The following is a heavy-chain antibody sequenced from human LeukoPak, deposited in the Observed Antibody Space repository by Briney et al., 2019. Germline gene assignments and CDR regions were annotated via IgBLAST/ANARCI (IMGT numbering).Heavy chain of an antibody. CDR1: GDSINNNNW. CDR3: AMGLAWKLDY. V-gene: IGHV4-4*02. J-gene: IGHJ4*02. D-gene: IGHD4-23*01. CDR2: IYHSGST. Sequence: SGNLSLTCAVSGDSINNNNWWSWVRQSPGKGLEWIGEIYHSGSTNYNPSLKSRVTISVDKSMNQFSLKLSSVIAADTAVYYCAMGLAWKLDYWGQGTLVTVSS.